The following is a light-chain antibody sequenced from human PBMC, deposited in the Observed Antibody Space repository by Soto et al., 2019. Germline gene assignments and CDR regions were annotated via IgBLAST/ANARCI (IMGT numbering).Light chain of an antibody. Sequence: EIEMTQSPDNLSVSPGESATISCRASQSVSTNLAWYQQKPGQAPRLLIYGASTRATGTPARFSGSGSGTEFTLTISSLQSEDFAVYYCQQYNSWVTFGGGTKVEIK. CDR2: GAS. CDR1: QSVSTN. CDR3: QQYNSWVT. V-gene: IGKV3D-15*01. J-gene: IGKJ4*01.